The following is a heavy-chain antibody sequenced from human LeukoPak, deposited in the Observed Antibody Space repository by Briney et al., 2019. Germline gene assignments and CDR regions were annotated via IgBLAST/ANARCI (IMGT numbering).Heavy chain of an antibody. V-gene: IGHV1-8*03. CDR3: ARGRFYDSSGYYPY. J-gene: IGHJ4*02. CDR2: MNPNSGNT. Sequence: ASVKVSCKASGYTFTSYDINWVRQATGQGLEWMGWMNPNSGNTGYAQKFQGRVTITRNTSISTAYMELSSLRSEDTAVYYCARGRFYDSSGYYPYWGQGTLVTVSS. CDR1: GYTFTSYD. D-gene: IGHD3-22*01.